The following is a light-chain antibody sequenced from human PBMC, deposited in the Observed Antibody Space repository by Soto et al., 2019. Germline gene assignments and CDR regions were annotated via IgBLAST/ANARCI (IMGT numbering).Light chain of an antibody. CDR3: QQSYTTPQT. CDR1: QSICSY. CDR2: TES. Sequence: DIQMTQSPSSLSASTGDRVTITCRASQSICSYLNWYQQHPGKAPKLLISTESLLETGVPSRFRGSGSGTHFTLTISNLQPEDFATYYCQQSYTTPQTFGQGTRVDIK. V-gene: IGKV1-39*01. J-gene: IGKJ1*01.